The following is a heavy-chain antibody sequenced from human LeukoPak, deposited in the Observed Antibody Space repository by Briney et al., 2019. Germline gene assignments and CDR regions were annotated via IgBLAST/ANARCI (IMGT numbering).Heavy chain of an antibody. CDR3: ALTAGSGYYYYYMDV. Sequence: SETLSLTCTVSGGSISSYYWSWIRQPPGKGLEWIGYIYYSGSTNYNPSLKSRVTISVDTSKNQFSLKLSSVTAADTAVYYCALTAGSGYYYYYMDVWGKGTTVTVSS. CDR2: IYYSGST. D-gene: IGHD3-10*01. J-gene: IGHJ6*03. V-gene: IGHV4-59*01. CDR1: GGSISSYY.